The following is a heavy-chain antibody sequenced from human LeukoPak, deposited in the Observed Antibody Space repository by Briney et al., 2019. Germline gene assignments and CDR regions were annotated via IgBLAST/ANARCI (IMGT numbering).Heavy chain of an antibody. CDR3: ARECSRWCAFDI. V-gene: IGHV4-34*01. J-gene: IGHJ3*02. CDR2: INHSGST. CDR1: GGSFSGYY. D-gene: IGHD2-21*01. Sequence: MTSETLSLTCAAYGGSFSGYYWSWIRQPPGKGLEWIGEINHSGSTNYNPSLKSRVTISVDTSKNQFSLKLSSVTAADTAVYYCARECSRWCAFDIWGQGTMVTVSS.